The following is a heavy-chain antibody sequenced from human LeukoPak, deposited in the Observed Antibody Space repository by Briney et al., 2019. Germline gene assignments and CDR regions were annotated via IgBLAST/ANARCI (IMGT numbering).Heavy chain of an antibody. CDR1: GFTFSSYS. J-gene: IGHJ4*02. V-gene: IGHV3-48*01. Sequence: PGGSLRLSCAASGFTFSSYSMNWVRQAPGKGLEWVSYISSSSSTIYYADSVKGRFTISRDNAKNSLYLQMNSLRAEDTAVCYCARVRDKALFDYWGQGTLVTVSS. CDR2: ISSSSSTI. D-gene: IGHD2-21*01. CDR3: ARVRDKALFDY.